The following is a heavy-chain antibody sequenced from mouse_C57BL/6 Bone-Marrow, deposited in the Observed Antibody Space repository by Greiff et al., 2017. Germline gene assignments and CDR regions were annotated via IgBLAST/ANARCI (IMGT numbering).Heavy chain of an antibody. D-gene: IGHD4-1*01. CDR2: IYPRSGNT. CDR3: ASGLTAGAMGY. CDR1: GYTFTSYG. J-gene: IGHJ4*01. Sequence: VQLQESGAELARPGASVKLSCKASGYTFTSYGISWVKQRTGQGLEWIGEIYPRSGNTYYNEKFKGKATLTADKSSSTAYMELRSLTSEDSAVYICASGLTAGAMGYWGQGTSDTVSS. V-gene: IGHV1-81*01.